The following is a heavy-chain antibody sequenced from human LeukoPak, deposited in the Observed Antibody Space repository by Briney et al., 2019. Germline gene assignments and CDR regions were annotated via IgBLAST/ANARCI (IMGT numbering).Heavy chain of an antibody. CDR1: GFTFSSYA. CDR3: AKAKVVVTAIPSLIGAFDI. J-gene: IGHJ3*02. V-gene: IGHV3-23*01. Sequence: PGGSLRLSCAASGFTFSSYAMSWVRQAPGKGLEWVSAISGSGGSTYYADSVKGRFTISRDNSKNTLYLQMNSLRAEDTAVYYCAKAKVVVTAIPSLIGAFDIWGQGTMVTVSS. CDR2: ISGSGGST. D-gene: IGHD2-21*02.